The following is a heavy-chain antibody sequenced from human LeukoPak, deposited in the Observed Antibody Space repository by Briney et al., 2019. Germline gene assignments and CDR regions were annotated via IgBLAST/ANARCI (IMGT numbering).Heavy chain of an antibody. Sequence: GGSLRLSCAASGFTFSSYSMNWVRQAPGKGLEWVSYISSSSSTIYYADSVKGRFTISRDNAKHSLYLQMNSLRAEDTAVYYCARDRPRGVAAAGFDYWGQGTLVTVSS. CDR3: ARDRPRGVAAAGFDY. CDR2: ISSSSSTI. J-gene: IGHJ4*02. V-gene: IGHV3-48*01. CDR1: GFTFSSYS. D-gene: IGHD6-13*01.